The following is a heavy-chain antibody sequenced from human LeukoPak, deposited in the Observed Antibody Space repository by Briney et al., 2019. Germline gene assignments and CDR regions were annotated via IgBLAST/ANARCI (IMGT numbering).Heavy chain of an antibody. J-gene: IGHJ4*02. D-gene: IGHD4-11*01. CDR3: ARDLISGDYTFDY. V-gene: IGHV3-48*02. Sequence: GGSLRLSCAASGFTFSDYSINWVRQAPGKGLEWVSYNSSTSRTISYADSVKGRFTVSRDNAEDSLYLQMNSLRDEDTAVYYCARDLISGDYTFDYWGQGALVTVSS. CDR1: GFTFSDYS. CDR2: NSSTSRTI.